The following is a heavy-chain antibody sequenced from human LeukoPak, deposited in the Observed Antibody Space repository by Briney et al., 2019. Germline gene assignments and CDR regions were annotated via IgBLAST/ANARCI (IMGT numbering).Heavy chain of an antibody. CDR3: ARDWSEGPIDL. Sequence: SETPSLICSVSGYSINRGYDWGWIRPSLDKGLEWIASMHFSGATYHNPSFRSRVTISMDTSKNQVSLKLTSVTAADTAVYYCARDWSEGPIDLWGQGTQVTVSS. J-gene: IGHJ5*02. CDR1: GYSINRGYD. V-gene: IGHV4-38-2*02. D-gene: IGHD3-3*01. CDR2: MHFSGAT.